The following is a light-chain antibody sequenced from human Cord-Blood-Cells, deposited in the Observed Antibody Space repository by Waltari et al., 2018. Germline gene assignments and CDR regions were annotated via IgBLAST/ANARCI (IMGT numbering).Light chain of an antibody. V-gene: IGLV2-11*01. Sequence: QSALTQPRSVSGSPGQSVTISCTGTSSDVGGYNYVSWYQQHPGKAPKLMIYVVSKRPSGVPDRFSGSKSGNPASLTISGLQAEDEADYYCCSYAGSYTLVFGGGTKLTVL. CDR1: SSDVGGYNY. CDR3: CSYAGSYTLV. CDR2: VVS. J-gene: IGLJ3*02.